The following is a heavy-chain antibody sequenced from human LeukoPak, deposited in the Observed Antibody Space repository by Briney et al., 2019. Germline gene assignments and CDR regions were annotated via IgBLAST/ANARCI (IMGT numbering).Heavy chain of an antibody. Sequence: SETLSLTCSVSGGSITSNYWTWIRQSPGKGLEYIGHVSYTGRTRYIPSLQRRLTISLDTSNNHFSLQLTSVSAADTAVYYCARLLDYDNSGAPDVFDIWGQGTMVTVSS. CDR1: GGSITSNY. D-gene: IGHD3-22*01. CDR3: ARLLDYDNSGAPDVFDI. V-gene: IGHV4-59*01. J-gene: IGHJ3*02. CDR2: VSYTGRT.